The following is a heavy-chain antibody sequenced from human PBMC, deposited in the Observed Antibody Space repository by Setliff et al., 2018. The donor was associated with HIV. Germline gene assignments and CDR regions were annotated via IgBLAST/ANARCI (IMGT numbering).Heavy chain of an antibody. CDR1: GFTFTSSA. J-gene: IGHJ6*02. D-gene: IGHD3-22*01. Sequence: SVKVSCKASGFTFTSSAVQWVRQARGQRLEWIGWIVGGSGNTNYAQKFQERVTITRDMSTSTAYMELSSLRSEDTAVYYCAAVRYYYDSSGYPYYYYGMDVWGQGTTVTVSS. CDR2: IVGGSGNT. V-gene: IGHV1-58*01. CDR3: AAVRYYYDSSGYPYYYYGMDV.